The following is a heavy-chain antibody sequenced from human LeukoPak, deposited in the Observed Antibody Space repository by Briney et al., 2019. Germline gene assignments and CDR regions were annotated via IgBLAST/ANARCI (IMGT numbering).Heavy chain of an antibody. V-gene: IGHV3-11*04. J-gene: IGHJ3*02. CDR2: ISSSGSTI. D-gene: IGHD4-17*01. CDR3: AREGALTVTKDAFDI. CDR1: GFTFSDYY. Sequence: GGSLRLSCAASGFTFSDYYMSWIRQAPGKGLEWVSYISSSGSTISYADSVKGRFTISRDNAKNSLYLQMNSLRAEDTAVYYCAREGALTVTKDAFDIWGQGTMVTASS.